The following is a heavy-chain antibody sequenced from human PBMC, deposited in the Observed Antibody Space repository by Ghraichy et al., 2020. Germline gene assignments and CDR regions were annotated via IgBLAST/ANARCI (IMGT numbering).Heavy chain of an antibody. Sequence: SETLSLTCTISGGSISSYYWNWVRQPPGKGLEWIGYIYYTGSTIYNPSLESRLTMSVDTSNNQLSLKLTSVTAADTALYFCARGSSSHYWHFGLWGRGTLVTVSS. D-gene: IGHD6-13*01. V-gene: IGHV4-59*01. CDR1: GGSISSYY. CDR2: IYYTGST. J-gene: IGHJ2*01. CDR3: ARGSSSHYWHFGL.